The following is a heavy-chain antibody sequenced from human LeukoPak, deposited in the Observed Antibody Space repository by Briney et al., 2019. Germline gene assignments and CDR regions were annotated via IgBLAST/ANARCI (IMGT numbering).Heavy chain of an antibody. Sequence: SETLSLTCTVSGGSISSSSYYWGWIRQPPGKGLEWIGSIYYSGSTYYNPSLKSRVTISVDTSKKQFSLKLSSVTAADTAVYYCASSDSSSWDAFDYWGQGTLVTVSS. CDR2: IYYSGST. J-gene: IGHJ4*02. CDR3: ASSDSSSWDAFDY. V-gene: IGHV4-39*01. D-gene: IGHD6-13*01. CDR1: GGSISSSSYY.